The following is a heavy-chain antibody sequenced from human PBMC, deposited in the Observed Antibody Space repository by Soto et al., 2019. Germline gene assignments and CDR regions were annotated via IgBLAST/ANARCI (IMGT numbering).Heavy chain of an antibody. Sequence: QVQLVESRGGVVQPGRSLRLSCAAAGFTISSYGMHWVRQAPGKGLEWVAVIWYDGSNKYYADSVKGRFTTSRDNSKNTLYLQMNSLRAEDTAVYYCARDCAGYSSGWYQRGGFDYWGQGTLVTVSS. CDR3: ARDCAGYSSGWYQRGGFDY. J-gene: IGHJ4*02. D-gene: IGHD6-19*01. CDR2: IWYDGSNK. V-gene: IGHV3-33*01. CDR1: GFTISSYG.